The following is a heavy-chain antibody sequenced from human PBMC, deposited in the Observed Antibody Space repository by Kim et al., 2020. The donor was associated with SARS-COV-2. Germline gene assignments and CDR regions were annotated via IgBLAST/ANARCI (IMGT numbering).Heavy chain of an antibody. D-gene: IGHD3-22*01. J-gene: IGHJ3*02. V-gene: IGHV4-39*01. CDR2: IYYSGST. Sequence: SETLSLTCTVSGGSISSSSYYWGWIRQPPGKGLEWIGSIYYSGSTYYNPSLKSRVTISVDTSKNQFSLKLSSVTAADTAVYYCATTGLTYYYDSSGYYTDAFDIWGQGTMVTVSS. CDR3: ATTGLTYYYDSSGYYTDAFDI. CDR1: GGSISSSSYY.